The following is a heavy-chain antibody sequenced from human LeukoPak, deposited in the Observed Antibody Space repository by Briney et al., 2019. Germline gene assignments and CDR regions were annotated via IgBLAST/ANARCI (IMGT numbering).Heavy chain of an antibody. CDR2: ISSNGGST. V-gene: IGHV3-64D*09. CDR1: GFTFSSYA. Sequence: PGGSLRLSCSASGFTFSSYAMHWVRQAPGKGLEYVSAISSNGGSTYYADSVKGRFTISRDNSKNTLYLQMSSLRAEDTAVYYCVKDYYDSSGYYYVYNWFDPWGQGTLVTVSS. J-gene: IGHJ5*02. CDR3: VKDYYDSSGYYYVYNWFDP. D-gene: IGHD3-22*01.